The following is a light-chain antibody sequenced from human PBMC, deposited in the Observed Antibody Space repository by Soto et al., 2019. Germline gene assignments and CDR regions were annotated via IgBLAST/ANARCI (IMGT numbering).Light chain of an antibody. V-gene: IGLV1-40*01. J-gene: IGLJ2*01. Sequence: QAVVTQPPSVSGAPGQRVTISCTGSSSNIGAGYDVHWYQQLPGTAPKLLIFGNSNLPSGVPDRFSGSKSGTSASLAITGLQAVDEADYYCQSYASSLSGWVFGGGTKVTVL. CDR1: SSNIGAGYD. CDR2: GNS. CDR3: QSYASSLSGWV.